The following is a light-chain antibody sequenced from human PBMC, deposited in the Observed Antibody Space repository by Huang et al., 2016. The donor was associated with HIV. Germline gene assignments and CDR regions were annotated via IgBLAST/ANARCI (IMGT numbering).Light chain of an antibody. CDR3: QQSYTVPYT. Sequence: DIQMTQSPSSLSASIGNRVTITCRGSQSVTRFLNWYQQEPGKAPKLLICTASDLQSGVPSRFSGSGSGTEFTLTINSLQPEDFATYYCQQSYTVPYTFGQGTKLEIK. CDR1: QSVTRF. CDR2: TAS. V-gene: IGKV1-39*01. J-gene: IGKJ2*01.